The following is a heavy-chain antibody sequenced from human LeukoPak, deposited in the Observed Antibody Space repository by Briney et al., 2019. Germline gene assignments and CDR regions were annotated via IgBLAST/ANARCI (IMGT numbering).Heavy chain of an antibody. V-gene: IGHV4-4*07. CDR1: GYSISSGYY. CDR2: IYISGST. D-gene: IGHD1-1*01. J-gene: IGHJ4*02. CDR3: ARDRGTWNDDGFDY. Sequence: PSETLSLTCTVSGYSISSGYYWGWIRQPAGKGLEWIGRIYISGSTNYNPSLKSRVTMSVDTSKNQFSLKLSSVTAADTAVYYCARDRGTWNDDGFDYWGQGTLVTVSS.